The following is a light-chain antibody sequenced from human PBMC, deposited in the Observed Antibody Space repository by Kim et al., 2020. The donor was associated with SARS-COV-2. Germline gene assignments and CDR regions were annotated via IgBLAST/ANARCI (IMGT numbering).Light chain of an antibody. V-gene: IGKV3-20*01. CDR1: QSVSSSK. CDR3: QQYGSSPWT. Sequence: SPGERATPSCRASQSVSSSKLGWYQQKPGRAPRLLIYGASSRATGIPDRFSGSGSGTDFTLTISRLEPEDSAVYYCQQYGSSPWTFGQGTKVDIK. J-gene: IGKJ1*01. CDR2: GAS.